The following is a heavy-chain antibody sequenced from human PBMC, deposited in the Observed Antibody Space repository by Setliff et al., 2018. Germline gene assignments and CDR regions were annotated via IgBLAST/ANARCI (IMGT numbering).Heavy chain of an antibody. CDR2: GINK. CDR1: GFTFSNNA. V-gene: IGHV3-23*01. D-gene: IGHD3-3*01. Sequence: LSLSCVASGFTFSNNAMNWVRQAPGGGLEWVSGINKYYADSVKGRFTISRDNSKNTLYLQMNSLRAEDTAVYYCARDSGGSRLYNFWSGYSPYWGQGTLVTVSS. CDR3: ARDSGGSRLYNFWSGYSPY. J-gene: IGHJ4*02.